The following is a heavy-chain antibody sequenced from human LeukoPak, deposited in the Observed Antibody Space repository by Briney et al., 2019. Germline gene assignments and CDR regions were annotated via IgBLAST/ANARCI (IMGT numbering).Heavy chain of an antibody. CDR2: IYYSGST. Sequence: SETLSLTCTVSGGSINSVSYYWSWIRQPPGKGLEWIGYIYYSGSTNYNPSLKSRVTISVDTSKNQFSLKLSSVTAADTAVYYCASTSSGYYYGFDYWGQGTLVTVSS. D-gene: IGHD3-22*01. CDR3: ASTSSGYYYGFDY. V-gene: IGHV4-61*01. CDR1: GGSINSVSYY. J-gene: IGHJ4*02.